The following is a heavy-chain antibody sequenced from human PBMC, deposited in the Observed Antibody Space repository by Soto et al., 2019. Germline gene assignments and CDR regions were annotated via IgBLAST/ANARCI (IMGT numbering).Heavy chain of an antibody. Sequence: EVQLVESGGGLVKPGGSLRLSCAASGFTFTRYSMNWVRQAPGKGLEWVSSISSTTNYIYYGDSMKGRFTISRDNAKNSLVLEMNSLRAEDPAVFYCAREAEGLTSNFCYWGQGTLVTVSS. V-gene: IGHV3-21*06. J-gene: IGHJ4*02. CDR3: AREAEGLTSNFCY. CDR2: ISSTTNYI. CDR1: GFTFTRYS.